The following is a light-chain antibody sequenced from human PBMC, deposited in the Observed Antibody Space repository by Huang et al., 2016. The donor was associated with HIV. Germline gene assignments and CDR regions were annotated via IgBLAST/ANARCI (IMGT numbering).Light chain of an antibody. J-gene: IGKJ3*01. CDR3: QQCNNWPPFT. CDR1: QSVSSN. Sequence: EIVMTQSPATLSVSPGERATLSCRASQSVSSNLAWYQQKPGQAPRLLIYGASARATGIPARFSGSGSGTEFTLTNISMQSEDFAVYYCQQCNNWPPFTFGPGTKVGIK. CDR2: GAS. V-gene: IGKV3-15*01.